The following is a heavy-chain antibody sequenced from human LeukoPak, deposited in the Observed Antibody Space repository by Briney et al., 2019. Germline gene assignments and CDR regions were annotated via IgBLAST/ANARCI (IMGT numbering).Heavy chain of an antibody. CDR2: IKKDGSEK. V-gene: IGHV3-7*03. J-gene: IGHJ4*02. Sequence: GGSLRLSCAASGFTFLSYDMHWVRQAPGKGLEWVSNIKKDGSEKYYVDSVKGRFTISRDNAKNSMYLQMNSLRAEDTAVYYCAKEIGSAARGRWGQGTLVTVSS. CDR1: GFTFLSYD. CDR3: AKEIGSAARGR. D-gene: IGHD6-13*01.